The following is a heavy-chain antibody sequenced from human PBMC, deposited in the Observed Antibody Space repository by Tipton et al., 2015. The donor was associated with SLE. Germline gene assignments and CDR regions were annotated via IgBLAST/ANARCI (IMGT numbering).Heavy chain of an antibody. Sequence: TLSLTCTVSGFSISSYYWGWIRQPPGKGLGWLGAIYHSGTTYYNPSLKSRLTLSIDTSKNQFSLRVRSVTAADTAVYYCARGGGSYYDYWGQGTLVTVSS. CDR3: ARGGGSYYDY. CDR2: IYHSGTT. J-gene: IGHJ4*02. V-gene: IGHV4-38-2*02. CDR1: GFSISSYY. D-gene: IGHD1-26*01.